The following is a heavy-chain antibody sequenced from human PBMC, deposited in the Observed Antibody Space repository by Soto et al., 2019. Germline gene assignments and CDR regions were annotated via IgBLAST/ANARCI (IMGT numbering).Heavy chain of an antibody. Sequence: QVQLVESGGGVVQPGRSLRLSCATPGFTFHSYGMHWVRQAPGKGLEWVAGIWDGGNTNYNVYSVKGRFTSCRDISKKTLYLLMTSLRVEDTAVYYCAVNLYSGHWAPVRGWGHGTQVTVSS. D-gene: IGHD5-12*01. J-gene: IGHJ4*01. CDR3: AVNLYSGHWAPVRG. CDR1: GFTFHSYG. V-gene: IGHV3-33*01. CDR2: IWDGGNTN.